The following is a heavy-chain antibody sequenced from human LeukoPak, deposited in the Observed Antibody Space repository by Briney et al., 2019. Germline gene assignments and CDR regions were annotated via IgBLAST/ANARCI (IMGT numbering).Heavy chain of an antibody. Sequence: SETLSLTCAVYSGSLSGHYWSWVRQPPGKGLEWIGEMTHSGTSSYNPYLKSRATMSMDTSKRQLSLKLSSVTAADTAFYYCARGRYPVYIFWGPGTMVTVSS. J-gene: IGHJ3*01. V-gene: IGHV4-34*01. CDR2: MTHSGTS. D-gene: IGHD2-8*01. CDR1: SGSLSGHY. CDR3: ARGRYPVYIF.